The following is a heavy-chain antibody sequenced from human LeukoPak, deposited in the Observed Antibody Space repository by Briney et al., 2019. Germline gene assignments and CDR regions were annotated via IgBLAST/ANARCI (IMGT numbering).Heavy chain of an antibody. Sequence: GGSLRLSCAASGFTFSSYAMHWVRQAPGKGLEYVSAISSNGGSTYYANSVKGRFTISRDNSKNTLYLQMGSLRAEDMAVYYCARANWPTYYYMDVWGKGTTVTVSS. CDR2: ISSNGGST. CDR1: GFTFSSYA. V-gene: IGHV3-64*01. J-gene: IGHJ6*03. CDR3: ARANWPTYYYMDV. D-gene: IGHD7-27*01.